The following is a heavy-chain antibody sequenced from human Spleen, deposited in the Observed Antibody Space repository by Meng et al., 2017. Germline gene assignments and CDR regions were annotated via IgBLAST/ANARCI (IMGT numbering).Heavy chain of an antibody. J-gene: IGHJ4*02. CDR2: INHSGST. CDR1: GGSFSAYD. D-gene: IGHD2-21*01. CDR3: RLAYCMGDCVDY. V-gene: IGHV4-34*01. Sequence: QVQVQQWGAGLLKPSETLSLTCAFYGGSFSAYDWSWIRQPPGKGLEWLGQINHSGSTNDNPSLKSRVTISIDTSRNQLSLKLSFVTAADTAVYYCRLAYCMGDCVDYWGQGTLVTVSS.